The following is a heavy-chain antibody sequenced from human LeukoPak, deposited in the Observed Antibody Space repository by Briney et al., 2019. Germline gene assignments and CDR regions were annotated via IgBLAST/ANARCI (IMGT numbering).Heavy chain of an antibody. CDR2: IYSGGST. D-gene: IGHD3-10*01. J-gene: IGHJ5*02. Sequence: GGSLRLSCAASGFTVSSNYMSWVRQAPGKGLEWVSVIYSGGSTYYADSVKGRFTISRDNSKNTLHLQMNSLRAEDTAVYYCARVLAPSVWFGEKRRDNWFDPWGQGTLVTVSS. CDR3: ARVLAPSVWFGEKRRDNWFDP. CDR1: GFTVSSNY. V-gene: IGHV3-53*01.